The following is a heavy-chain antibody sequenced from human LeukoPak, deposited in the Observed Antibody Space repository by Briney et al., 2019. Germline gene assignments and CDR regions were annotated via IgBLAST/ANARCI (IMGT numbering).Heavy chain of an antibody. CDR1: GFTFSSYA. Sequence: GGSLRLSCAASGFTFSSYAMHWVRQAPGKGLEWVAVVSYDGSNKYYADSVKGRFTISRDNSKNTLYLQVNSLRAEDTAVYYCATYSSSNGREFQYWGQGTLVTVSS. CDR3: ATYSSSNGREFQY. D-gene: IGHD2-2*01. J-gene: IGHJ1*01. CDR2: VSYDGSNK. V-gene: IGHV3-30*04.